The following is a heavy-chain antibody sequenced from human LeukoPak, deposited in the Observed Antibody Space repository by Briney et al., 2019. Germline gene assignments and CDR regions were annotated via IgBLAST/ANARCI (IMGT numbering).Heavy chain of an antibody. J-gene: IGHJ4*02. CDR1: GFTFSSYS. D-gene: IGHD6-13*01. V-gene: IGHV3-30*03. CDR2: ISYDGSNK. Sequence: GGSLRLFCAASGFTFSSYSMNWVRQAPGKGLEWVAVISYDGSNKYFPDSVKGRFTISRDNSQNTLYLQMSSLRAEDTAVYYCARDLAAAGFPGTDFDYWGQGTLVTVSS. CDR3: ARDLAAAGFPGTDFDY.